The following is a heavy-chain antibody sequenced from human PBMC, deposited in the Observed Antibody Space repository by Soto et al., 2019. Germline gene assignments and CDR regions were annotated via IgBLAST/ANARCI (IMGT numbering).Heavy chain of an antibody. Sequence: SETLSLTCTVSGGSISSYYWSWIRQPPGKGLEWIGYIYYSGSTNYNPSLKSRVTISVDTSKNQFSLKLSSVTAADTAVYYCARQNTYCSGGSCYANWFDPWGQGTLVTVSS. CDR3: ARQNTYCSGGSCYANWFDP. D-gene: IGHD2-15*01. V-gene: IGHV4-59*08. CDR2: IYYSGST. CDR1: GGSISSYY. J-gene: IGHJ5*02.